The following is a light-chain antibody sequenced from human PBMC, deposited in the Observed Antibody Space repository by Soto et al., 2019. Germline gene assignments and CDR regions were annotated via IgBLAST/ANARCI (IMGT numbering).Light chain of an antibody. V-gene: IGLV2-14*01. Sequence: QSALTQPASVSGSPGQSITISCTGTSSDVGGYNYVSWYQQHPGKAPKLMIYDVSNRPSGVSNRFSGSKSGNTASLTISGLQAGDEADYYCSSYTSSITLVVFGGVTKLTVL. J-gene: IGLJ2*01. CDR3: SSYTSSITLVV. CDR2: DVS. CDR1: SSDVGGYNY.